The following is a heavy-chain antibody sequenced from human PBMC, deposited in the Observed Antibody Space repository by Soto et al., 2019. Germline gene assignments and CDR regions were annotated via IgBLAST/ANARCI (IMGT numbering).Heavy chain of an antibody. Sequence: PGVSLRLSCAASGFTFSSYSMNWVRQAPGKGLEWVSSISSSSSYIYYADSVKGRFTISRDNSKNTLYLYMSSLRAEDTARYYCVKEMVAAAYVETSPLDLWGQGTLVTVSS. CDR1: GFTFSSYS. CDR2: ISSSSSYI. J-gene: IGHJ5*02. V-gene: IGHV3-21*04. D-gene: IGHD2-15*01. CDR3: VKEMVAAAYVETSPLDL.